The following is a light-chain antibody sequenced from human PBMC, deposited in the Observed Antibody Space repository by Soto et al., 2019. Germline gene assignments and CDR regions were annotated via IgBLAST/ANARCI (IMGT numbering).Light chain of an antibody. CDR2: DAS. Sequence: DSQMTQSPSSLSASVGDRITITCQASQDIRKSLNWYQQKPGKTPKLLIYDASSLETGVPSRFSGSGSGTYFTFTISSLQPEDIAAYYCQQYFDLPLTFGGGTKVEIK. V-gene: IGKV1-33*01. CDR1: QDIRKS. CDR3: QQYFDLPLT. J-gene: IGKJ4*01.